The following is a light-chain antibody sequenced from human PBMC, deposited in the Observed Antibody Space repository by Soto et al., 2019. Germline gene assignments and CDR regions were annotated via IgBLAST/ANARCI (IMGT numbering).Light chain of an antibody. CDR1: QTVSTY. CDR3: QQTYTTPRT. J-gene: IGKJ1*01. CDR2: ATS. V-gene: IGKV1-39*01. Sequence: DTQMTKSPSSLSASVGDRISITCRASQTVSTYLNWYQQKPGKAPTLLLSATSTLQSGVPSRFSGSGSGTEFTLTITSLQPEDFATYYCQQTYTTPRTFGHGTKVAIK.